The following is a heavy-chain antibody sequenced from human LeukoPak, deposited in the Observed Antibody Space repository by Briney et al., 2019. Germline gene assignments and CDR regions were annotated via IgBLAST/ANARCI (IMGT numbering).Heavy chain of an antibody. CDR3: ARQRKGTVGATSLDY. Sequence: SETLSLTCTVSGGSISSYYWSWIRQPAGKGLEWIGRIYTSGSTNYNPSLKSRVTISVDTSKNQFSLKLSSVTAADTAVYYCARQRKGTVGATSLDYWGQGTLVTVSS. CDR1: GGSISSYY. J-gene: IGHJ4*02. V-gene: IGHV4-4*07. CDR2: IYTSGST. D-gene: IGHD1-26*01.